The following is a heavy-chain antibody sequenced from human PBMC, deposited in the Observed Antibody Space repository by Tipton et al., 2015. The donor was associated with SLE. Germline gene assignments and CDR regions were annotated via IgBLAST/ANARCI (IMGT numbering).Heavy chain of an antibody. CDR2: IHSSGST. CDR3: ARHFSGSYSFDY. D-gene: IGHD1-26*01. CDR1: GGSITNHY. V-gene: IGHV4-4*07. J-gene: IGHJ4*02. Sequence: TLSLTCNVSGGSITNHYWSWIRQPAGKGLEWIGQIHSSGSTSYNPSLKSRVSISVDMSKNQVSLKLSSVTAADTALYYCARHFSGSYSFDYWGQGKLVTVSS.